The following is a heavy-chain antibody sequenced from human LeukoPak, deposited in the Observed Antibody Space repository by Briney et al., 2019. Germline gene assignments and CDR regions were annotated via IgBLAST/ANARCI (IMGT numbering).Heavy chain of an antibody. D-gene: IGHD4-17*01. Sequence: SVKVSCKASGDTFSSYAISWVRQGPGQGLEWMGGIIPIFGTANYAQKFQGRVTITADESTSTAYMELSSLRSEDTAVYYCARVTQTDYDFDYWGQGTLVTVSS. V-gene: IGHV1-69*13. CDR2: IIPIFGTA. CDR3: ARVTQTDYDFDY. J-gene: IGHJ4*02. CDR1: GDTFSSYA.